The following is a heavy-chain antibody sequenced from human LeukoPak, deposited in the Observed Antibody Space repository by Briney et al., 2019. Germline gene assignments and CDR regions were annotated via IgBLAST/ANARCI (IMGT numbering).Heavy chain of an antibody. CDR1: ALIFSDYY. D-gene: IGHD6-13*01. CDR2: ISNNGRTI. Sequence: PGGSLRLSCAASALIFSDYYMIWIRQAPGKGLEWISYISNNGRTIYYADSVKGRFTISRDNAKNSLYLQMNSLRAEDTAVYYCARGAAAGIVGWLDPWGQGTLVTVSS. V-gene: IGHV3-11*04. CDR3: ARGAAAGIVGWLDP. J-gene: IGHJ5*01.